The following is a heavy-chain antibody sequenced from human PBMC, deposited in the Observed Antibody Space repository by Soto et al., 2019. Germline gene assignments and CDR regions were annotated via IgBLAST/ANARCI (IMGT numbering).Heavy chain of an antibody. V-gene: IGHV3-66*01. D-gene: IGHD3-10*01. CDR3: ARDSWKVRGVDLLARYGMDV. CDR2: IYSGGST. CDR1: GFTVSSNY. J-gene: IGHJ6*02. Sequence: EVQLVESGGGLVQPGGSLRLSCAASGFTVSSNYMSWVRQAPGKGLEWVSVIYSGGSTYYADSVKGRFTISRDNSKNTXYXXMNSLRAEDTAVYYCARDSWKVRGVDLLARYGMDVWGQGTTVTVSS.